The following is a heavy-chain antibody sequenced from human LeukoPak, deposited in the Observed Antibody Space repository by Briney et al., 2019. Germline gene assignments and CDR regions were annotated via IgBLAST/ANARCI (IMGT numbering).Heavy chain of an antibody. CDR1: GFTFDDHG. D-gene: IGHD3-10*02. V-gene: IGHV3-9*01. CDR3: AKGGSPSMLADYFDF. CDR2: ISWNSGNI. Sequence: GGSLRLSCAASGFTFDDHGMHWVRQAPGKGLEWVSGISWNSGNIGYVDSVKGRFTISRDNAKNSLYLQLNSLRAEDTALYFCAKGGSPSMLADYFDFWGQGTLVTVSS. J-gene: IGHJ4*02.